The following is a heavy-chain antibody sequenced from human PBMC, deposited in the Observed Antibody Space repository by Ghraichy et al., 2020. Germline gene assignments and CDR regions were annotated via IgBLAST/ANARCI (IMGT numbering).Heavy chain of an antibody. CDR3: SRDGIGHSAVYFNFDN. D-gene: IGHD2-21*01. Sequence: ASVKVSCKASGYAFTSYNIHWVRQAPGQGLEWMGMVNPSSGGTNYLQKFQGRVSMTRDMSTSTVYMELSSLRSEDTAIYYCSRDGIGHSAVYFNFDNWGQGSLVTVSS. CDR2: VNPSSGGT. CDR1: GYAFTSYN. V-gene: IGHV1-46*01. J-gene: IGHJ4*02.